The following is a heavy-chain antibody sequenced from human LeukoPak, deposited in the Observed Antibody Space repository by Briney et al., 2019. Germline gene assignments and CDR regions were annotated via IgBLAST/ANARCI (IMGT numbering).Heavy chain of an antibody. Sequence: GGSLRLSCAASGFIFSTYAMSWVRQAPGKGLEWVSSISESGGSTYYADSVKGRFSISRDNSRNTLYLQMNSLRAEDTAVYYCAKGGVLTLLGWFDPWGQGTLVTVSS. D-gene: IGHD3-10*01. CDR2: ISESGGST. CDR1: GFIFSTYA. CDR3: AKGGVLTLLGWFDP. V-gene: IGHV3-23*01. J-gene: IGHJ5*02.